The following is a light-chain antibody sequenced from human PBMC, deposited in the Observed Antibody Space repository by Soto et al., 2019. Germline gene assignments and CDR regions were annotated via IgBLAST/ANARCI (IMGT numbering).Light chain of an antibody. CDR2: GAS. J-gene: IGKJ1*01. Sequence: EIVLTQSPGTLSLSPGERATLSCRASQSVSSGYLAWYQQKPGQAPRLLIYGASSRATGIPDRFSGSGSGTDLTLTISRLEPEDCADYYCQQYDSSPRTFGQGTKVEIK. CDR3: QQYDSSPRT. CDR1: QSVSSGY. V-gene: IGKV3-20*01.